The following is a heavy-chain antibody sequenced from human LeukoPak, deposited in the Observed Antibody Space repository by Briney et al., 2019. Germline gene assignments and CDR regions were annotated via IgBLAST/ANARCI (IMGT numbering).Heavy chain of an antibody. CDR2: ISYDGSNK. D-gene: IGHD3-22*01. CDR3: ARDPVIVVVMSGYFDY. CDR1: GFTFSSYA. V-gene: IGHV3-30-3*01. J-gene: IGHJ4*02. Sequence: PGRSLRLSCAASGFTFSSYAMHWVRQAPGKGLEWVAVISYDGSNKYYADSVKGRFTISRDNSKNTLYLQMNSLRAEDTAVYYCARDPVIVVVMSGYFDYWGQGTLVTVSS.